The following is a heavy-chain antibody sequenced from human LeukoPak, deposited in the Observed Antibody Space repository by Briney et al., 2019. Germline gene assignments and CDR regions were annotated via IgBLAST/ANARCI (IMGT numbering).Heavy chain of an antibody. D-gene: IGHD4-23*01. V-gene: IGHV3-48*04. J-gene: IGHJ4*02. CDR3: EREAVSPTVVLDY. CDR1: GFTFSSYS. CDR2: ISSSSSTI. Sequence: SGGSLRLSCAASGFTFSSYSMNWVRQAPGKGLEWVSYISSSSSTIYYADSVKGRFTISRDNAKNSLYLQMNSLRAEDTAVYYCEREAVSPTVVLDYWGQGTLVTVSS.